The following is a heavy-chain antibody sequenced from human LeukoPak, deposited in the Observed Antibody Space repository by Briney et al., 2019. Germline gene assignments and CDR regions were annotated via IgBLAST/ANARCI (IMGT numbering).Heavy chain of an antibody. V-gene: IGHV4-61*02. Sequence: PSQTLSLTCTFSGGTINTDNFYWSWIRQPTGKGLECTRRLQTSVDTNYNPPIKSRVTISVDMSKEQFSLKLNSVPAADTAVYYCARGRDGYYMDGWGQGTTVAVSS. CDR1: GGTINTDNFY. CDR2: LQTSVDT. CDR3: ARGRDGYYMDG. D-gene: IGHD5-24*01. J-gene: IGHJ6*03.